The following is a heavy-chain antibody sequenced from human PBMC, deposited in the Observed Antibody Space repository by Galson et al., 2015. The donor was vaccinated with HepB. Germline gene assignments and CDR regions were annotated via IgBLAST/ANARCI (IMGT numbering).Heavy chain of an antibody. CDR1: GFDFSYYA. Sequence: SLRLSCAASGFDFSYYAMSWVRQAPGKGLEWVSAISGTGGPIYYADSVRGRFSISRDNSKNTLYLQMNSLRVEDRAVYYCATLNPRGILAGFGLFDSWGQGTLVTVSS. J-gene: IGHJ4*02. CDR2: ISGTGGPI. D-gene: IGHD6-13*01. V-gene: IGHV3-23*01. CDR3: ATLNPRGILAGFGLFDS.